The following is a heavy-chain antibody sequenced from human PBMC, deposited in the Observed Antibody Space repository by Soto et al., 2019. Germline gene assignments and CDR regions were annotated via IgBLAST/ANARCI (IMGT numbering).Heavy chain of an antibody. CDR1: GGTFSSYA. D-gene: IGHD2-21*02. CDR2: IIPIFGTA. J-gene: IGHJ3*02. V-gene: IGHV1-69*13. CDR3: ARDSGDCGGKGDAFDI. Sequence: SVKVSCKASGGTFSSYAISWVRQAPGQGLEWMGGIIPIFGTANYAQKFQGRVTITADESTSTAYMELSSLRSEDTAVYYCARDSGDCGGKGDAFDIWGQGTMVTVSS.